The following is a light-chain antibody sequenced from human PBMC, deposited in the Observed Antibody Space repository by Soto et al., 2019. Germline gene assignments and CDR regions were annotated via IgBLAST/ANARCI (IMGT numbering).Light chain of an antibody. CDR1: QDISNF. CDR2: AAS. CDR3: QVVNTYLGWIT. V-gene: IGKV1-9*01. Sequence: IQLTQSPSSLSASVGDRVIITCRASQDISNFLAWYQQKPGKAPQLLIYAASTLQTGGPSRFSGSGSGTDFTLTISSLQPEDFATYYCQVVNTYLGWITFGPGTKVDV. J-gene: IGKJ3*01.